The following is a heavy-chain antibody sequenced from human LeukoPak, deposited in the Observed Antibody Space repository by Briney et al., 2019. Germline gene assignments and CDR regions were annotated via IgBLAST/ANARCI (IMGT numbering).Heavy chain of an antibody. Sequence: KTSETLSLTCTVSGGSISSYYWSWIRQPPGKGLEWIAYIYNSGSTNYNPSLKSRATISVDTSKNQFSLKLSSVTAADTAVYYCARGPGLGYPYYFDYWGQGTLVTVSS. CDR3: ARGPGLGYPYYFDY. CDR1: GGSISSYY. D-gene: IGHD5-18*01. J-gene: IGHJ4*02. V-gene: IGHV4-59*01. CDR2: IYNSGST.